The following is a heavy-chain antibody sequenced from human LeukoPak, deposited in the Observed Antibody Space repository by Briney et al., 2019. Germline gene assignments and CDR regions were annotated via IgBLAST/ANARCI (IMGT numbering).Heavy chain of an antibody. CDR1: GYTFTSYD. CDR2: MNPNSGNT. D-gene: IGHD3-22*01. J-gene: IGHJ6*03. Sequence: ASVKVSCKASGYTFTSYDINWVRQATGQGLEWMGWMNPNSGNTGYAQKFQGRVTITRNTSISTAYMELSSLRSEDTAVYYCARDRDAPYDSSGYYFRDLPRNYYYYMDVWGKGTTVTISS. V-gene: IGHV1-8*03. CDR3: ARDRDAPYDSSGYYFRDLPRNYYYYMDV.